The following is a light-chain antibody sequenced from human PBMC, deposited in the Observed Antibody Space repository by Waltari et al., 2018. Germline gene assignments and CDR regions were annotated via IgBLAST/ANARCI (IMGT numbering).Light chain of an antibody. CDR1: QGVSTY. CDR2: AAS. CDR3: QQYYSYPLT. Sequence: AIRMTQSPSSFSASTGDRVTITCRATQGVSTYLAWYQQKPGEAPKLLIYAASTLQSGVPSRFSGSGSVTDFTLTISCLQSEDFATYYCQQYYSYPLTFGGGTKVEI. V-gene: IGKV1-8*01. J-gene: IGKJ4*01.